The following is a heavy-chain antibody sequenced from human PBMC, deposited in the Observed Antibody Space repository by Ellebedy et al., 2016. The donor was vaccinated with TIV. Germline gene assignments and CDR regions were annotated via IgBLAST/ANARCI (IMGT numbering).Heavy chain of an antibody. Sequence: MPSETLSLTCTVSGGSISSRAYYWGWIRQPPGKGLEWIGSVYYSGSTYYYPSLKSRVTISLDPSKNQFSLKLPSVTAADTALYYCARPPYSGSRDAFDIWGQGTMVTVSS. V-gene: IGHV4-39*01. CDR3: ARPPYSGSRDAFDI. J-gene: IGHJ3*02. D-gene: IGHD1-26*01. CDR1: GGSISSRAYY. CDR2: VYYSGST.